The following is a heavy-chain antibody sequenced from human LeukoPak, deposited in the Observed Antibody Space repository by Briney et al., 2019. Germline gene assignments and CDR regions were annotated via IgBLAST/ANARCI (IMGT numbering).Heavy chain of an antibody. CDR3: ARETTRDRFMDV. CDR2: IYHSGST. Sequence: PSETLSLTCTVSGGSISSSSYYWGWIRQPPGKGLEWIGSIYHSGSTYYNPSLKSRVTISVDTSKNQFSLKLSSVTAADTAVYYCARETTRDRFMDVWGKGTTVTVSS. CDR1: GGSISSSSYY. J-gene: IGHJ6*03. D-gene: IGHD4-17*01. V-gene: IGHV4-39*07.